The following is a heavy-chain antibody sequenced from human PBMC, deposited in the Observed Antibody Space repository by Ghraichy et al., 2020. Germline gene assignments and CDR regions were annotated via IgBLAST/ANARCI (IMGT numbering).Heavy chain of an antibody. D-gene: IGHD2-2*01. Sequence: GGSLRLSCAASGFTFSSYSMNWVRQAPGKGLEWVSSISSSSSYIYYADSVKGRFTISRDNAKNSLYLQMNSLRAEDTAVYYCARGPPPRVPAAIRWNWFDPWGQGTLVTVSS. V-gene: IGHV3-21*01. J-gene: IGHJ5*02. CDR1: GFTFSSYS. CDR3: ARGPPPRVPAAIRWNWFDP. CDR2: ISSSSSYI.